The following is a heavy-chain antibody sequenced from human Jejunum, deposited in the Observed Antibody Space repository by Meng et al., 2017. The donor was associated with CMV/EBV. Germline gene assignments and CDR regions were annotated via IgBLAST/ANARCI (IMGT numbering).Heavy chain of an antibody. V-gene: IGHV3-7*01. CDR3: VRYENLQHGMDV. D-gene: IGHD1-1*01. CDR2: IKEDGRGQ. Sequence: CAASGFTFNPFWMTWVRQAPGKGLEWVANIKEDGRGQWYVDSVKGRFTISRDNARKSLYLQMNSLRAEDTAVYYCVRYENLQHGMDVWGQGTTVTVSS. J-gene: IGHJ6*02. CDR1: GFTFNPFW.